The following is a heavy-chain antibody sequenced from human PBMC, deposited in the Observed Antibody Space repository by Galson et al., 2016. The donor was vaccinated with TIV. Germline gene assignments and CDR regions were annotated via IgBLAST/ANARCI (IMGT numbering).Heavy chain of an antibody. CDR1: GFTFTNAW. J-gene: IGHJ4*02. V-gene: IGHV3-15*01. D-gene: IGHD3-3*01. Sequence: SLRLSCAASGFTFTNAWMSWVRQASGRGPEWVGRIKTNTDGGTTDYAAPVKGRFAISRDDSKNTLYLQMNSLKTEDTAVYYCTTKRGFLEWLSFFHYWGQGTLVTVSS. CDR3: TTKRGFLEWLSFFHY. CDR2: IKTNTDGGTT.